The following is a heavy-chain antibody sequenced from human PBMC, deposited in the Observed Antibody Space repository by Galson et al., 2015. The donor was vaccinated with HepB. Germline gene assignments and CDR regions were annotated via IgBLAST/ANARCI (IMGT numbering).Heavy chain of an antibody. J-gene: IGHJ6*03. CDR3: ARGRAAAGNPSNYYYYYYMDV. D-gene: IGHD6-13*01. V-gene: IGHV4-31*03. CDR2: IYYSGST. Sequence: TLSLTCTVSGGSISSGGYYWSWIRQHPGKGLEWIGYIYYSGSTYYNPSLKSRVTISVDTSKNQFSLKLSSVTAADTAVYYCARGRAAAGNPSNYYYYYYMDVWGKGTTVTVSS. CDR1: GGSISSGGYY.